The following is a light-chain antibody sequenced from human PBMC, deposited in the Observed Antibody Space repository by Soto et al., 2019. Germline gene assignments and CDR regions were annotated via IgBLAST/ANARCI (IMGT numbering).Light chain of an antibody. V-gene: IGLV2-14*01. CDR2: DVS. CDR3: SSYTSSSTYV. CDR1: SSDVGGYNY. J-gene: IGLJ1*01. Sequence: QSALTQPASVSGSPGQSITISCTGTSSDVGGYNYVSWYQQHPGKAPKLMIYDVSNRPSGVSNRCSGSKSGNTASLTISGLQAEDEADDYCSSYTSSSTYVFGTGTKRTVL.